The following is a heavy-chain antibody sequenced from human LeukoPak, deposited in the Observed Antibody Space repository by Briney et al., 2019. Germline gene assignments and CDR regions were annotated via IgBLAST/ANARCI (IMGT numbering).Heavy chain of an antibody. V-gene: IGHV4-39*01. CDR1: GGSISSSSYY. D-gene: IGHD3-22*01. CDR2: IYYSGST. CDR3: ARHDSSGYYPYYFDY. J-gene: IGHJ4*02. Sequence: PSETLSLTCTVSGGSISSSSYYWGWIRQPPGKGLEWIGSIYYSGSTYYNPSLKSRVTISVDTSKTQFSLRLSSVTAADTAVYYCARHDSSGYYPYYFDYWGQGTLVTVSS.